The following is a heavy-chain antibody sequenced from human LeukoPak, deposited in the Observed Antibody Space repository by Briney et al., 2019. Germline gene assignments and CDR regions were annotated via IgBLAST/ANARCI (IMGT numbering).Heavy chain of an antibody. CDR2: LNGRSENI. CDR3: ARDLNWGFDH. CDR1: GFSFSSYS. J-gene: IGHJ4*02. D-gene: IGHD7-27*01. V-gene: IGHV3-48*02. Sequence: TGGSLRLSCAASGFSFSSYSMNWVRQAPGKGLEWVSYLNGRSENINYADSVKGRFTISRDNAKNSLYLEMDSLRDEDTAVYYCARDLNWGFDHWGQGTLVTVSS.